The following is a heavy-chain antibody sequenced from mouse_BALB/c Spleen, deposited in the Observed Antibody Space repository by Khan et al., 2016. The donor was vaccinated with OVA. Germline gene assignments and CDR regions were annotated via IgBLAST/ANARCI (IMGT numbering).Heavy chain of an antibody. V-gene: IGHV1-4*01. CDR3: VRDGAYHRNDGWLAY. CDR2: INPSNGYT. CDR1: GYTFTSYT. J-gene: IGHJ3*01. D-gene: IGHD2-14*01. Sequence: QVQLQQSGAELARPGASVKMSCKASGYTFTSYTIHWIKERPGQGLEWIGYINPSNGYTNYNQKFKDKATLTTDKSSTTAYLQLSSLTSDDSAVYNCVRDGAYHRNDGWLAYWGQGTLVTVS.